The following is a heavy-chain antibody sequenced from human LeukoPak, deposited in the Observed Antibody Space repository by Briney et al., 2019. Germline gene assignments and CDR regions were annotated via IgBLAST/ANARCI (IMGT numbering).Heavy chain of an antibody. CDR3: ARGPLPSSNYGYYYYYYMDV. J-gene: IGHJ6*03. CDR1: GYTFTSYD. CDR2: MNPNSGNT. D-gene: IGHD4-11*01. Sequence: ASVKVSCKASGYTFTSYDINWVRQATGQGLEWMGWMNPNSGNTGYAQKFQGGVTITRNTSISTAYMELSSLRSEDTAVYYCARGPLPSSNYGYYYYYYMDVWGKGTTVTVSS. V-gene: IGHV1-8*03.